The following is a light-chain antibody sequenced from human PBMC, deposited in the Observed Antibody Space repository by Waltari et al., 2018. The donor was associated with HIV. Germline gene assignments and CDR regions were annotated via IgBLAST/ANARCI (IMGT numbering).Light chain of an antibody. V-gene: IGLV3-27*01. Sequence: SFDLTQPSSVSVSPGQTARIPCSGTGVAKTFVRWFQQKPGRPPTSVIYKDTERPSEIPERFSGSSSGTTATLTITGAQVEDEADYYCYCAADKNVLGGGTKLTVL. CDR1: GVAKTF. J-gene: IGLJ2*01. CDR3: YCAADKNV. CDR2: KDT.